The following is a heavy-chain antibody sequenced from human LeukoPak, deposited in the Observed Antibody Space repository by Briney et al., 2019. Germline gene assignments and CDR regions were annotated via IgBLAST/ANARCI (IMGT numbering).Heavy chain of an antibody. CDR1: GFTFSGSA. V-gene: IGHV3-73*01. Sequence: GGSLRLSCAASGFTFSGSAMHWVRQASGKGLEWVGRIRSKANSYATAYAASVKGRFTISRDDSKNTAYLQMNSLKTEDTAVYYCARRLKGIVDYWGQGTLVTVSS. CDR3: ARRLKGIVDY. J-gene: IGHJ4*02. D-gene: IGHD6-13*01. CDR2: IRSKANSYAT.